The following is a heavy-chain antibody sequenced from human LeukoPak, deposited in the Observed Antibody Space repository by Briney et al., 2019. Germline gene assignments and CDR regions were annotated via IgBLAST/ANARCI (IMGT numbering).Heavy chain of an antibody. CDR2: INQDGSEK. CDR3: PTVGRYSSSH. V-gene: IGHV3-7*01. J-gene: IGHJ4*02. CDR1: GFTFSSYW. D-gene: IGHD6-13*01. Sequence: GGSLRLSCAASGFTFSSYWMSWVRQAPGKGLEGVANINQDGSEKYYVDSVKGRFTISRDNAKNSLYLQMNSLRAEDTAVYYCPTVGRYSSSHWGQGTLVTVSS.